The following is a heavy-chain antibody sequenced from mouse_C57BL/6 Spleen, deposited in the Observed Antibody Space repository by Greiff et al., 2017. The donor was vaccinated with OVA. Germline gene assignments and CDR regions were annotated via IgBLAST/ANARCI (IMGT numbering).Heavy chain of an antibody. CDR1: GFTFSDYY. CDR3: ARDQHFYAMDY. CDR2: INYDGSST. V-gene: IGHV5-16*01. Sequence: DVKLVESEGGLVQPGSSMKLSCTASGFTFSDYYMAWVRQVPEKGLEWVANINYDGSSTYYLDSLKSRFIISRDNAKNILYLQMSSLKSEDTATYYCARDQHFYAMDYWGQGTSVTVSS. J-gene: IGHJ4*01.